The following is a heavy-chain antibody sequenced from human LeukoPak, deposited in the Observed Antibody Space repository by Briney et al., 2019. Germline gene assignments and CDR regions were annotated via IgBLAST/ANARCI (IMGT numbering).Heavy chain of an antibody. Sequence: SETLSLTCTVSGGSFSPHYWSWIRQSPGKGLEWIAYIHYSGRTNYNPSLKSRVTMSVDTSKNQFSLKLSSVTAADTAVYYCAREGEWLAYFDYWGQGTLVTVSS. V-gene: IGHV4-59*11. CDR2: IHYSGRT. D-gene: IGHD6-19*01. CDR3: AREGEWLAYFDY. J-gene: IGHJ4*02. CDR1: GGSFSPHY.